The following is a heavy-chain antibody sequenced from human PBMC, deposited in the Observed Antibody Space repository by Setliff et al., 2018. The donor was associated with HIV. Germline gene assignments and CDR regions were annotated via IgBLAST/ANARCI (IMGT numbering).Heavy chain of an antibody. V-gene: IGHV1-24*01. Sequence: ASVKVSCKVSGYTLTKLSMHWVRQAPGKGLEWMGGFDPEDGETIYAQKFQGRVTMTEDTSTDTAHMELRSLRSEDTAVYYCVIGSAARPFDYWGQGTLVTVSS. CDR3: VIGSAARPFDY. J-gene: IGHJ4*02. CDR2: FDPEDGET. D-gene: IGHD6-6*01. CDR1: GYTLTKLS.